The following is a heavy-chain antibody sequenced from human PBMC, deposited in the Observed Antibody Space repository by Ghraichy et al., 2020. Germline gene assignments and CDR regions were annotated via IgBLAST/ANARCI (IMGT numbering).Heavy chain of an antibody. CDR1: GFTFSSYA. D-gene: IGHD7-27*01. V-gene: IGHV3-23*01. Sequence: GGSLRLSCAASGFTFSSYAMSWVRQAPGKGLEWVSAISGSGGSTYYGDSVKGRFTISRDTSKNTLYLQMNSLRAEDTAVYYCAKEPRSHWAGIWFDPWGQGTLVTVSS. CDR3: AKEPRSHWAGIWFDP. CDR2: ISGSGGST. J-gene: IGHJ5*02.